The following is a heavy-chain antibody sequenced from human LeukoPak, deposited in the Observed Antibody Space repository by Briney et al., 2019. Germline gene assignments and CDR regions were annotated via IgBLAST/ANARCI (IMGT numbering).Heavy chain of an antibody. V-gene: IGHV4-59*01. Sequence: SETLSLTCTVTGGSISSYYWSWIRQPPGKGLEWIGYIYYSGSTNYNPSLKSRVTISVDTSKNQFSLKLSSVTAADTAVYYCARGFLYGMDVWGQGTTVTVSS. CDR1: GGSISSYY. CDR3: ARGFLYGMDV. CDR2: IYYSGST. J-gene: IGHJ6*02. D-gene: IGHD2-21*01.